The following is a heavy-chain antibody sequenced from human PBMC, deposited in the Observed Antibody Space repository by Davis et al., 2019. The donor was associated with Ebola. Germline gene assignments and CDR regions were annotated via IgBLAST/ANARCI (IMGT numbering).Heavy chain of an antibody. J-gene: IGHJ6*02. CDR1: GGSFSGHY. Sequence: MPGGSLRLSCAVYGGSFSGHYWSWIRQPPGKGLEWIGEITHGGSTNYSPSLKSRVTMSVDTSKNQFSLKLSSVTAADTAVYYCARGPRGYCSGGSCVLDYYYYGMDVWGQGTTVTVSS. V-gene: IGHV4-34*01. D-gene: IGHD2-15*01. CDR3: ARGPRGYCSGGSCVLDYYYYGMDV. CDR2: ITHGGST.